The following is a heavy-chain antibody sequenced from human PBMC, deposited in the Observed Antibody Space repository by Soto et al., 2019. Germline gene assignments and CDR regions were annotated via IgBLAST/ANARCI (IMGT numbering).Heavy chain of an antibody. J-gene: IGHJ4*02. CDR3: AKYGEYSPLSY. V-gene: IGHV4-39*01. CDR2: LLYSGTT. CDR1: GGSLSSTTDY. D-gene: IGHD4-17*01. Sequence: SETLSLTCNVSGGSLSSTTDYWGWIRQPPGKGLEWVGTLLYSGTTYYNPSLKSRVTISVNTSKNQFSLRLTSVTAADTAIYFCAKYGEYSPLSYWGQGTLVTVSS.